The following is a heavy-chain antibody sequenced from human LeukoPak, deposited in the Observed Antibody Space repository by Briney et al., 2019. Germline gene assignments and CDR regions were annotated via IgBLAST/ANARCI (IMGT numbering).Heavy chain of an antibody. CDR3: ARANRAFDI. V-gene: IGHV3-23*01. CDR1: GFTFSSYG. Sequence: GGSLRLSCAASGFTFSSYGMTWVRQVPEKGLEWVSSIRGTGGDINYADPVKGRFTISRDNSKNTLYLQMSSLRAEDTAVYYCARANRAFDIWGQGTMVTVSS. J-gene: IGHJ3*02. CDR2: IRGTGGDI.